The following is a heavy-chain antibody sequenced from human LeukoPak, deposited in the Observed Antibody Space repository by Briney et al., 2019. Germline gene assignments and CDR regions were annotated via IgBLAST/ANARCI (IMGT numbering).Heavy chain of an antibody. Sequence: PGGSLRLSCAASGFTFSNYRMYWVRQAPGKSPVWVSRINREGRSATYADSVKGRFTISRDNANNTLFLQMINLRVDDTAVYYCAREEMEVAGLQYWGQGTLVTVSS. J-gene: IGHJ4*01. CDR2: INREGRSA. CDR3: AREEMEVAGLQY. CDR1: GFTFSNYR. D-gene: IGHD6-19*01. V-gene: IGHV3-74*01.